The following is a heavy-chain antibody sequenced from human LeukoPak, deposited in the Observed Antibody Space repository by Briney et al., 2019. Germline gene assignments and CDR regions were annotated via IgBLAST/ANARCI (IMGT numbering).Heavy chain of an antibody. V-gene: IGHV1-46*01. CDR2: INPSGGST. J-gene: IGHJ4*02. Sequence: ASVKVSCKASGYTFTSYYMHWVRQAPGQGLEWMGIINPSGGSTSYAQRFQGRVTMTRDTSTSTVYMELSSLRSEDTAVYYCARGGYSGYDVYYFDYWGQGTLVTVSS. CDR3: ARGGYSGYDVYYFDY. D-gene: IGHD5-12*01. CDR1: GYTFTSYY.